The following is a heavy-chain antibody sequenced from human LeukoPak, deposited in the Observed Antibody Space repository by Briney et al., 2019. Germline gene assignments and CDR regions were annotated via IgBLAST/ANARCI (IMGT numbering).Heavy chain of an antibody. V-gene: IGHV3-23*01. CDR2: ISGSGGST. D-gene: IGHD6-19*01. J-gene: IGHJ6*03. CDR3: ASTGYSSGWYYYYYYMDV. CDR1: GFTFSSYA. Sequence: GGSLRLSCAASGFTFSSYAMSWVRQAPGNGLEWVSAISGSGGSTYYADSVKGRFTISRDNSKNTLYLQMNSLRAEDTAVYYCASTGYSSGWYYYYYYMDVWGKGTTVTVSS.